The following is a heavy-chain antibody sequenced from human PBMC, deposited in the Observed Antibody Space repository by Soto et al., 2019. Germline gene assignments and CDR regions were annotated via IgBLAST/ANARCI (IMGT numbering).Heavy chain of an antibody. J-gene: IGHJ4*02. CDR3: AHRRKGWLPFDY. Sequence: QITLKESGPTLVKPTQTLTLTCTFSGFSLSTSGVGVGWIRQPPGKALEWLALIYWDDDKRYSPSLKSRLTSPKDTSKNQVVLTMTNMDPVDTATYYCAHRRKGWLPFDYWGQGTLVTVSS. CDR2: IYWDDDK. D-gene: IGHD5-12*01. CDR1: GFSLSTSGVG. V-gene: IGHV2-5*02.